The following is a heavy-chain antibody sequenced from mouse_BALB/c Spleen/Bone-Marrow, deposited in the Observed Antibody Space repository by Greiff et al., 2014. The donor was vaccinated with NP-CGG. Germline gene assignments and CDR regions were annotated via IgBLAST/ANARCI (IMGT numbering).Heavy chain of an antibody. D-gene: IGHD1-1*01. CDR2: IWAGGST. Sequence: QVQLKESGPGLVAPSQSLSITCTVSGFSLTSYGVHWVRQPPGKGLEWLGVIWAGGSTSYNSALMSRLSINQDNSKSQVFLELNSLQTDDTATYYCAREGRGYYGSSGAAMDYWGQGTSVTVSS. J-gene: IGHJ4*01. CDR1: GFSLTSYG. CDR3: AREGRGYYGSSGAAMDY. V-gene: IGHV2-9*02.